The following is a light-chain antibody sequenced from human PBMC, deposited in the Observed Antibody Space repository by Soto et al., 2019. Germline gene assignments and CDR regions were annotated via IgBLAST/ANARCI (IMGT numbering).Light chain of an antibody. V-gene: IGLV2-14*01. CDR1: SSDIGAYNY. Sequence: QSALTQPASVSGSPGQSTTISCTGTSSDIGAYNYVSWFQQHPGRAPKLIIYEVTYRPSGVSNRFSGSKSGNTASLTISGLQADDEADYYCSSYTSSRTLVFGTGTKVTVL. CDR2: EVT. J-gene: IGLJ1*01. CDR3: SSYTSSRTLV.